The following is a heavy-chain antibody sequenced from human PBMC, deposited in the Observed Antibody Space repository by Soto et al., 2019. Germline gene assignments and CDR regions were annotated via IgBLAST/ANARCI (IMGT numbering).Heavy chain of an antibody. Sequence: ASVKVACKASGYTFTSYVISWVRQAPGQGLEWMGWISAYNGNTNYAQKLQGRVTMTTDTSTSTAYMELRSLRSDDTAVYYCASAGGTPNPSVAGTEEYYYYMDVWGKGTTVTVS. D-gene: IGHD6-19*01. CDR2: ISAYNGNT. V-gene: IGHV1-18*01. J-gene: IGHJ6*03. CDR3: ASAGGTPNPSVAGTEEYYYYMDV. CDR1: GYTFTSYV.